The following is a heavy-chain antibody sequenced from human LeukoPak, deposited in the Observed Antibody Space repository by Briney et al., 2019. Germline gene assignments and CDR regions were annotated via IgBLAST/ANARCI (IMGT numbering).Heavy chain of an antibody. J-gene: IGHJ3*02. CDR2: INHSGST. D-gene: IGHD2-15*01. CDR1: GGSFSGYY. Sequence: SETLSLTCAVYGGSFSGYYWSWIRLPPGKGLEWIGEINHSGSTNYNPSLKSRVTISVDTSKNQFSLKLSSVTAADTAVYYCARGSDIVVVVAATPRDAFDIWGQGTMVTVSS. CDR3: ARGSDIVVVVAATPRDAFDI. V-gene: IGHV4-34*01.